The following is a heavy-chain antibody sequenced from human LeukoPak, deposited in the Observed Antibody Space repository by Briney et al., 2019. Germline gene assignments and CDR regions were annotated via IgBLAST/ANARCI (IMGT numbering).Heavy chain of an antibody. V-gene: IGHV1-46*01. CDR1: GYTFTSYC. Sequence: ASVKVSCKASGYTFTSYCMHWVRQAPGQGLEWMGIINPSGGSTSYAQKFQGRVTMTTDTSTSTAYMELRSLRSDDTAVYYCARLRSYDSSGYYRYWGQGTLVTVSS. J-gene: IGHJ4*02. CDR2: INPSGGST. D-gene: IGHD3-22*01. CDR3: ARLRSYDSSGYYRY.